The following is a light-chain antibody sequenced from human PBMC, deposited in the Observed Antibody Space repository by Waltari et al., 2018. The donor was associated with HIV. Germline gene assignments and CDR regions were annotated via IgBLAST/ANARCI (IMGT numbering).Light chain of an antibody. V-gene: IGKV3-15*01. CDR2: CAS. CDR1: QTIGTN. Sequence: EIVMTQSPATLSVSPGGRATLPCVASQTIGTNLAWYQQKPGQAPRLLIFCASTRATGVPGRFSGSGSGTEFTLTLSSLQSEDFADYYCQQYEAWPVTFGGGTRVDIK. CDR3: QQYEAWPVT. J-gene: IGKJ4*01.